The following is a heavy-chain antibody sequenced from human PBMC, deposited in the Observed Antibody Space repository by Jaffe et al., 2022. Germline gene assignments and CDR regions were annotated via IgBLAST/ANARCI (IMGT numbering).Heavy chain of an antibody. D-gene: IGHD2-8*02. V-gene: IGHV1-69*01. CDR1: GGTFSGYA. CDR3: ARRPGLIDQYCTGDSCYYGRFDP. CDR2: IILISGTP. J-gene: IGHJ5*02. Sequence: QVQLVQSGAEVKKPGSSVKVSCKASGGTFSGYAISWVRQAPGQGLEWMGGIILISGTPNYAQKFQGRVTITADEYTRTVSMELSSLRSEDTAVYYCARRPGLIDQYCTGDSCYYGRFDPWGQGTLVTVSS.